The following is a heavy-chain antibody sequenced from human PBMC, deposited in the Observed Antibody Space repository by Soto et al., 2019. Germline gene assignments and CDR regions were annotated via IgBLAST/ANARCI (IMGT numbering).Heavy chain of an antibody. Sequence: EVQLLESGGGLVQPGGALRLSCAASGFTFSSNDMTWVRQAPGKGLEWVLTISSSGAFTYHADSVKGRFTISRDSSKNTVYLQMNSLRAEDTAVYYCAKHQFSMVRGISPFDYWGQGTLVTVSS. CDR3: AKHQFSMVRGISPFDY. CDR1: GFTFSSND. D-gene: IGHD3-10*01. CDR2: ISSSGAFT. V-gene: IGHV3-23*01. J-gene: IGHJ4*02.